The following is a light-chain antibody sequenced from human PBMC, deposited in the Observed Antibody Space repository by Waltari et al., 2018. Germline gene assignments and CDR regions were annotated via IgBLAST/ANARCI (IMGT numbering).Light chain of an antibody. CDR1: GSDIGSYNR. V-gene: IGLV2-18*02. CDR3: SSYTTSTTQV. Sequence: QSALTQPPSVSGSPGQSVTISCSGTGSDIGSYNRFSWYQQSPGTAPRLMIYEVNSRPSGVPDRFSGSKSGNTASLTISGLQAEDEADYYCSSYTTSTTQVFGTGTKVTVL. CDR2: EVN. J-gene: IGLJ1*01.